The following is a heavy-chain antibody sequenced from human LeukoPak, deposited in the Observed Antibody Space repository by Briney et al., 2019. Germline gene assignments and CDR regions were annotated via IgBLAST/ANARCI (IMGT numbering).Heavy chain of an antibody. J-gene: IGHJ4*02. CDR1: GGSFSGHY. Sequence: SETLSLTCAVYGGSFSGHYWTWIRQPPGKGLEWIGEIDHSGNTNYNPALKSRVTISVDTSKNQFSLKLSSVTAADTAVYYCARVAGYSYGTPYFDYWGQGTLVTVSS. CDR3: ARVAGYSYGTPYFDY. CDR2: IDHSGNT. D-gene: IGHD5-18*01. V-gene: IGHV4-34*01.